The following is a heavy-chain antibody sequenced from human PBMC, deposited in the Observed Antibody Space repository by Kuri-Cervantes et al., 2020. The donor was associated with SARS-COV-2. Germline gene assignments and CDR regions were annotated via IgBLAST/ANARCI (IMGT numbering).Heavy chain of an antibody. Sequence: GSLRLSCAVSGYSISSGYYWGWIRQPPGKGLEWIGEINHSGSTNYNPSLKSRVTISVDTSKNQFSLKLSSVTAADTAVYYCARFQIMTTVSSFDYWGQGTLVTVSS. CDR3: ARFQIMTTVSSFDY. CDR2: INHSGST. CDR1: GYSISSGYY. D-gene: IGHD4-17*01. V-gene: IGHV4-38-2*01. J-gene: IGHJ4*02.